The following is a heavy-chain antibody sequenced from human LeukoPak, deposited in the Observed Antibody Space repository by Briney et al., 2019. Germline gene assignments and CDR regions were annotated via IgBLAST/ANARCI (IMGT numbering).Heavy chain of an antibody. CDR2: ISNSGSTI. CDR3: ARAPKFRLVGVPKGPFDP. J-gene: IGHJ5*02. CDR1: GFTFSDYY. D-gene: IGHD1-26*01. V-gene: IGHV3-11*01. Sequence: GGSLRLSCAASGFTFSDYYMCWIRQAPGKGLEWVSYISNSGSTIYYADSVKGRFFISRDNAKNSLYLQMNSLRAEDTAVYYCARAPKFRLVGVPKGPFDPWGQGTLVTVSS.